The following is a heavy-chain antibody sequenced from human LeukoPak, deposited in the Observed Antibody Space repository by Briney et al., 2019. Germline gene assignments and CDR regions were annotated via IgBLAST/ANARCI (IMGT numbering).Heavy chain of an antibody. Sequence: GRSLRLSCAASGFTFSSYGVHWVRQAPGKGLEWVAVISYDGSNKYYADSVKGRFTISRDNSKNTLYLQMNSLRAEDTAVYYCAKDLSYYDSSGYFDYWGQGTLVTVSS. J-gene: IGHJ4*02. CDR3: AKDLSYYDSSGYFDY. CDR2: ISYDGSNK. CDR1: GFTFSSYG. D-gene: IGHD3-22*01. V-gene: IGHV3-30*18.